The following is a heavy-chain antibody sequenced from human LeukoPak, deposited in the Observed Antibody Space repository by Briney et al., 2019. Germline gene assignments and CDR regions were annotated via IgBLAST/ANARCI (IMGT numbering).Heavy chain of an antibody. Sequence: PGGSLRLSCLTSGFTFSTNAMSWVRQAPGKGLEWISGNSGSGASTYYADSVTGRFTISRDNSRNTLYLQMNSLRGDDAAVYYCAKDVGKWESLHFFDYWGQGTLVTVSS. J-gene: IGHJ4*02. CDR2: NSGSGAST. CDR1: GFTFSTNA. V-gene: IGHV3-23*01. CDR3: AKDVGKWESLHFFDY. D-gene: IGHD1-26*01.